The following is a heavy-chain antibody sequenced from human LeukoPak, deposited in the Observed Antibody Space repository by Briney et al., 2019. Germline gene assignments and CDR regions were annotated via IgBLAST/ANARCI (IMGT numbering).Heavy chain of an antibody. CDR1: GFTFSSYT. D-gene: IGHD2-15*01. J-gene: IGHJ4*02. Sequence: GGSLRLSCAASGFTFSSYTMSWVRQPPGKGLEWVSTISGSGGGTYYADSVKGRFTISRDNSKNTLYLQMNSLRPEDTAVYYCAGYFCSGGSCYRYFDYWGQGTLVTVSS. CDR2: ISGSGGGT. V-gene: IGHV3-23*01. CDR3: AGYFCSGGSCYRYFDY.